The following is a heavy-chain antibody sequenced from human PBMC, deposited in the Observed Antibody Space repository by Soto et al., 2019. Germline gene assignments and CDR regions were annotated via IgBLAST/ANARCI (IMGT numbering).Heavy chain of an antibody. V-gene: IGHV4-61*01. Sequence: SETLSLTCTVSGGSVSSGSYYWSWIRQPPGKGLEWIGYIYYSGSTNYNPSLKSRVTISVDTSKNQFSLKLSSVTAADTAVYYCARVDLGGMDVWGQGTTVPVAS. CDR1: GGSVSSGSYY. J-gene: IGHJ6*02. CDR2: IYYSGST. CDR3: ARVDLGGMDV.